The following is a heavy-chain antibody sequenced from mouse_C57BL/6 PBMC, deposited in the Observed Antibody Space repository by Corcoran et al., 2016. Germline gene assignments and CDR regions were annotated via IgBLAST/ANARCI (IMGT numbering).Heavy chain of an antibody. CDR2: INPNNGGT. D-gene: IGHD1-1*01. CDR3: ANYGSGWAMDY. V-gene: IGHV1-26*01. J-gene: IGHJ4*01. CDR1: GYTFTDYY. Sequence: EVQLQQSGPELVKPGASVKISCKASGYTFTDYYMNWVKQSHGKSLEWIGDINPNNGGTSYNQKFKGKATLTVDKSSSTAYMELRSLTSEDSAVYYCANYGSGWAMDYWGQGTSVTVSS.